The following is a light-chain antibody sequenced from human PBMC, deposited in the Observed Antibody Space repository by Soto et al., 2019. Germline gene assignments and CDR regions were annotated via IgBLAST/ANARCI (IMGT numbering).Light chain of an antibody. V-gene: IGLV2-14*03. Sequence: QSALTQPASVSGSPGQSITISCTGTSSDVGGYNYVSWYQHHPGKAPKLMIYDVTTRPSGVSNRFSGSKSGNTASLTISGLQAADEADYYCTSYTTSSPYLVFGGGTKLTVL. CDR1: SSDVGGYNY. J-gene: IGLJ3*02. CDR2: DVT. CDR3: TSYTTSSPYLV.